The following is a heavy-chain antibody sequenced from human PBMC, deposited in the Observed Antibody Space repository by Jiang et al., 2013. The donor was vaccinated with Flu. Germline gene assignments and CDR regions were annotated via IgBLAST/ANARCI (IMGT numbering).Heavy chain of an antibody. D-gene: IGHD2-15*01. CDR3: ARDHWPLQDIVVVVAATQNYYYYGMDV. CDR1: GDSVSSNSAA. Sequence: SQTLSLTCAISGDSVSSNSAAWNWIRQSPSRGLEWLGRTYYRSKWYNDYAVPVKSRITINPDTSKNQFSLQLNSVTPEDTAVYYCARDHWPLQDIVVVVAATQNYYYYGMDVWGQGPRSPSP. J-gene: IGHJ6*02. V-gene: IGHV6-1*01. CDR2: TYYRSKWYN.